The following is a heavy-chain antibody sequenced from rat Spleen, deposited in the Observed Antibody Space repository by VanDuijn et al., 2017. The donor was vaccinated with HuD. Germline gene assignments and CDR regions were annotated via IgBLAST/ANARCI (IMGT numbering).Heavy chain of an antibody. Sequence: EVQLVESGGGLVQPGRSMKLSCAASGFTFNNYWMTWIRQAPGKGLEWVASITNTDDSTYYPDSVKGRFTISRDNAKSTLYLQMNSLRSEDTATYYCPNNWEAYYCGQGVMVTVSS. V-gene: IGHV5-31*01. CDR3: PNNWEAYY. CDR1: GFTFNNYW. J-gene: IGHJ2*01. D-gene: IGHD5-1*01. CDR2: ITNTDDST.